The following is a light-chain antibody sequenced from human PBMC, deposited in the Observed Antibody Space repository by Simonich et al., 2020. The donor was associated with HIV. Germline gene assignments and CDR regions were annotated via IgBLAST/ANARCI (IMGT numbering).Light chain of an antibody. CDR2: WAS. J-gene: IGKJ1*01. CDR1: QNVLYNSNNKNY. Sequence: DIVMTQSPDSLAVALGDRPTINSKSNQNVLYNSNNKNYLAWNQQRPGQPPKLRIYWASTRESGVPYRFSASGSGTDLTLTISRLQAEDVALYYCQQYYNTPRTFGQGTKVEIK. CDR3: QQYYNTPRT. V-gene: IGKV4-1*01.